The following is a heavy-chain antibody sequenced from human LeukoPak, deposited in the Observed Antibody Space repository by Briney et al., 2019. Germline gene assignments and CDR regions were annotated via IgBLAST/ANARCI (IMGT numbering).Heavy chain of an antibody. CDR2: INWNGGST. V-gene: IGHV3-20*04. CDR1: GFTFDDYG. CDR3: ARVSEYYYDSRGPFDY. D-gene: IGHD3-22*01. J-gene: IGHJ4*02. Sequence: GGSLRLSCAASGFTFDDYGMSWVRQAPGKGLEWVSGINWNGGSTGYADSVKGRFTISRDNAKNSLYLQMNSLRAEDTALYYCARVSEYYYDSRGPFDYWGQGTLVTVSS.